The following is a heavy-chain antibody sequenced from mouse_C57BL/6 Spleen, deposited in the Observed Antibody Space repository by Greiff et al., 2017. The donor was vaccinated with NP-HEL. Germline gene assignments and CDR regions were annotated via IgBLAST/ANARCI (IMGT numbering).Heavy chain of an antibody. V-gene: IGHV3-6*01. D-gene: IGHD1-1*01. CDR3: ARGGSSYGYWYFDV. J-gene: IGHJ1*03. Sequence: EVKLMESGPGLVKPSQSLSLTCSVTGYSITSGYYWNWIRQFPGNKLEWMGYISYDGSNNYNPSLKNRISITRDTSKNQFFLKLNSVTTEDTATYYCARGGSSYGYWYFDVWGTGTTVTVSS. CDR1: GYSITSGYY. CDR2: ISYDGSN.